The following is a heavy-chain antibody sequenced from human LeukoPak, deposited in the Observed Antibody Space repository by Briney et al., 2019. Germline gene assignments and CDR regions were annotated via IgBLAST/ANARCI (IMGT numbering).Heavy chain of an antibody. V-gene: IGHV4-59*01. D-gene: IGHD3-22*01. CDR3: ARSPYYYDSSGHYLGY. Sequence: SETLSLTCTVSGGSISSYYWSWIRQPPGKGLEWIGYIYYSGSTNYNPSLKSRVTISVDTSKNQFSLKLSSVTAADTAVYYCARSPYYYDSSGHYLGYWGQGTLVTVSS. CDR1: GGSISSYY. J-gene: IGHJ4*02. CDR2: IYYSGST.